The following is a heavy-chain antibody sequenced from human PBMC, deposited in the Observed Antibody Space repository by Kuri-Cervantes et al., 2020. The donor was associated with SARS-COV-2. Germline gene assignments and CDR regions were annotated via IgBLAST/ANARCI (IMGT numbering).Heavy chain of an antibody. V-gene: IGHV4-39*01. CDR1: GGSISSSSYY. Sequence: GSLRLSCTVSGGSISSSSYYWGWIRQPPGKGLEWIGSIYYSGSTYYNPSLKSRVTIFVDTSKNQFSLKLSSVTAADTAVYYCARSGNIVVVPAAIRVNWFDPWGQGTLVTVSS. D-gene: IGHD2-2*02. J-gene: IGHJ5*02. CDR2: IYYSGST. CDR3: ARSGNIVVVPAAIRVNWFDP.